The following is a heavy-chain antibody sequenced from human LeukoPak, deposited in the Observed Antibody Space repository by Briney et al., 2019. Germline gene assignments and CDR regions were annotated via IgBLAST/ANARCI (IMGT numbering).Heavy chain of an antibody. V-gene: IGHV3-23*01. D-gene: IGHD6-13*01. CDR2: ISGSGGNP. CDR3: AKAETEDSWVYYYYYMDV. Sequence: GGSLRLSCAASGFTFTTYAMSWVRQAPGKGLEWVSGISGSGGNPYYADSVKGRFTISRDNSKNTLYLQMDSLRAEDTALYYCAKAETEDSWVYYYYYMDVWGKGTTVTVSS. CDR1: GFTFTTYA. J-gene: IGHJ6*03.